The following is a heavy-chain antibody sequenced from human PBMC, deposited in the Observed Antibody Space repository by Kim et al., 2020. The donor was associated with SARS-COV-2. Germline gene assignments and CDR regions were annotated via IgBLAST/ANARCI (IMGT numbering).Heavy chain of an antibody. CDR2: IYYSGST. J-gene: IGHJ5*02. V-gene: IGHV4-59*01. D-gene: IGHD2-2*01. CDR1: GGSISSYY. Sequence: SETLSLTCTVSGGSISSYYWSWIRQPPGKGLEWIGYIYYSGSTNYNPSLKSRVTISVDTSKNQFSLKLSSVTAADTAVYYCASFPPRCSSTSCSGWFDPWGQGTLVTVSS. CDR3: ASFPPRCSSTSCSGWFDP.